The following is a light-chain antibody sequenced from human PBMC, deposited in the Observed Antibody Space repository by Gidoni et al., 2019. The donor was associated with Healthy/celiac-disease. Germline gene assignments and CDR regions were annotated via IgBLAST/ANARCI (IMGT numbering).Light chain of an antibody. CDR2: DVS. J-gene: IGKJ1*01. V-gene: IGKV3-11*01. Sequence: EIVLTQSPATLSLSPGERATLSCRASPSVSSYLAWYQQKPGQAPRLLIYDVSNRATGIPARFSGSGSGTDFTLTISSLEPEDFAVYYCQQRSNWPPWTFGQGTKVEIK. CDR3: QQRSNWPPWT. CDR1: PSVSSY.